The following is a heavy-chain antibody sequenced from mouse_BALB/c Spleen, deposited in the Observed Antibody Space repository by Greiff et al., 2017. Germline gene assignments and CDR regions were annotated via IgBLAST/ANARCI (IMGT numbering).Heavy chain of an antibody. CDR2: IDPANGNT. D-gene: IGHD1-1*01. CDR1: GFNIKDTY. J-gene: IGHJ1*01. V-gene: IGHV14-3*02. Sequence: EVQLQQSGAELVKPGASVKLSCTASGFNIKDTYMHWVKQRPEQGLEWIGRIDPANGNTKYDPKFQGKATITADTSSNTAYLQLSSLTSEDTAVYYCARSHYYGSSHWYFDVWGAGTTVTVSS. CDR3: ARSHYYGSSHWYFDV.